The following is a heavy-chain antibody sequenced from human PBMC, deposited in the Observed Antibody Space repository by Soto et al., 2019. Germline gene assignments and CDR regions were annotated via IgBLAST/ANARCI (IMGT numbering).Heavy chain of an antibody. CDR1: GGSISSSIYY. CDR2: IYYSGST. J-gene: IGHJ6*02. CDR3: ARASYDQWLRKNYYYGMDV. V-gene: IGHV4-39*01. D-gene: IGHD6-19*01. Sequence: SETLSLTCTVSGGSISSSIYYWGWIRQPPGKGLEWIGSIYYSGSTYYNPSLKSRVTISVDTSKNQFSLKLSSVTAADTAVYYCARASYDQWLRKNYYYGMDVWGQGTTVTVSS.